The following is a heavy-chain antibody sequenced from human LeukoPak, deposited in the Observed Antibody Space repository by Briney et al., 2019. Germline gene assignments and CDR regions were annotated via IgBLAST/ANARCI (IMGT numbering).Heavy chain of an antibody. V-gene: IGHV4-59*01. D-gene: IGHD3-10*01. J-gene: IGHJ5*02. Sequence: SETLSLTCTVSGGSISSYYWSWIRQPPGKGLEWIGYIYYSESTNYNPSLKSRVTISVDTSKNQFSLKLSSVTAADTAVYYCARDVTMASSAEDWFDPWGQGTLVTVSS. CDR3: ARDVTMASSAEDWFDP. CDR2: IYYSEST. CDR1: GGSISSYY.